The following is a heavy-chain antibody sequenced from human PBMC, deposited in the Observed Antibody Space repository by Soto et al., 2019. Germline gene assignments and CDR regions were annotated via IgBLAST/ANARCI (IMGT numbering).Heavy chain of an antibody. D-gene: IGHD6-13*01. CDR3: ARHGSQLADCDAIEI. J-gene: IGHJ3*02. Sequence: GESLNISCKGSGYSFTSYWIGWVRQMPGKGLEWMGIIYPGDSDTRYSPSFQGQVTISADKSISTAYLQWSSLKASDTAMYYCARHGSQLADCDAIEIWGQGTMVSVSS. V-gene: IGHV5-51*01. CDR1: GYSFTSYW. CDR2: IYPGDSDT.